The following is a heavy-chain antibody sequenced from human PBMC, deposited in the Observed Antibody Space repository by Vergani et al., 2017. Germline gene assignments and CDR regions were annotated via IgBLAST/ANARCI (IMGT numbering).Heavy chain of an antibody. D-gene: IGHD6-13*01. CDR1: GFTFSDYY. CDR3: AKDKHSSSWPDAFDI. CDR2: ISSSGSTI. Sequence: QVQLVESGGGLVKPGGSLRLSCAASGFTFSDYYMSWIRQAPGKGLEWVSYISSSGSTIYYADSVKGRFTISRDNAKNSLYLQMNSLRAEDTALYYCAKDKHSSSWPDAFDIWGQGTMVTVSS. V-gene: IGHV3-11*01. J-gene: IGHJ3*02.